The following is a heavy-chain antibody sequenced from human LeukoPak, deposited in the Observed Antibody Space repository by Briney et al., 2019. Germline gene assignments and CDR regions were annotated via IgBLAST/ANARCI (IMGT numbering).Heavy chain of an antibody. V-gene: IGHV3-30*02. CDR1: GFTFSSYG. CDR3: AKDQYYDFWSGYRPQYFDY. Sequence: GGSLRLSCAASGFTFSSYGMHWVRQAPGKGLEWVAFIRYDGSNKYYADSVKGRFTISRDNPKNTLYLQMNSLRAEDTAVYYCAKDQYYDFWSGYRPQYFDYWGQGTLVTVSS. J-gene: IGHJ4*02. CDR2: IRYDGSNK. D-gene: IGHD3-3*01.